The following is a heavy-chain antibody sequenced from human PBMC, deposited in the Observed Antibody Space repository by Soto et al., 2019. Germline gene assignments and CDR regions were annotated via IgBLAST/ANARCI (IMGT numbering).Heavy chain of an antibody. V-gene: IGHV3-30-3*01. CDR2: ISYDGSNK. CDR1: GFTFSSYA. D-gene: IGHD1-7*01. CDR3: TTEPGLELRYYFDY. Sequence: GGSLRLSCAASGFTFSSYAMHWVRQAPGKGLEWVAVISYDGSNKYYADSVKGRFTISRDNSKNTLYLQMNSLKTEDTAVYYCTTEPGLELRYYFDYWGQGTLVTVSS. J-gene: IGHJ4*02.